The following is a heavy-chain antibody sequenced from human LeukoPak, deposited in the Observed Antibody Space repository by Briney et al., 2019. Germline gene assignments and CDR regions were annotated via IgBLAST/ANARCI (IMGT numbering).Heavy chain of an antibody. V-gene: IGHV1-18*01. D-gene: IGHD2-8*01. J-gene: IGHJ3*02. Sequence: ASVKVSCKASGYTFTSYGISWVRQAPGQGLEWMGWISAYNGNTNYAQKLQGRVTMTTDTSTSTAYMELRSLRSDDTAVYYCARDRQRYCTNGVCYFHVGAFDIWGQGTMVTVSS. CDR1: GYTFTSYG. CDR2: ISAYNGNT. CDR3: ARDRQRYCTNGVCYFHVGAFDI.